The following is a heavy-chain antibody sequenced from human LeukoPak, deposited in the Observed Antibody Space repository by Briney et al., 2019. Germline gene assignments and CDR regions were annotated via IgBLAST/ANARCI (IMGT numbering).Heavy chain of an antibody. V-gene: IGHV3-23*01. CDR2: ITGSGGGT. D-gene: IGHD3-3*01. CDR1: GFTFSSYS. J-gene: IGHJ4*02. CDR3: AKDRSDFWSGSLDY. Sequence: GGSLRLSCAASGFTFSSYSMNWVRQAPGKGLEWVSGITGSGGGTYYADSMKGRFTISRDNSKNTLYLQINSLRAEDTAIYYCAKDRSDFWSGSLDYWGQGTLVTFSS.